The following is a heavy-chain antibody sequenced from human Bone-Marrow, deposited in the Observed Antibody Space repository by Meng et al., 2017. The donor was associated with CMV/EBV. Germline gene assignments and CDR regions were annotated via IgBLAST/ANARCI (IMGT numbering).Heavy chain of an antibody. CDR3: ARDQDTGRKDAFDI. D-gene: IGHD3-10*01. V-gene: IGHV3-21*01. CDR2: ISSSSSYI. J-gene: IGHJ3*02. Sequence: GGSLRLSCAASGFTFSSYSMNWVRQAPGKGLEWVSSISSSSSYIYYADSVKGRFTISRDNAKNSLYQQMNSLSAEDTAVYYCARDQDTGRKDAFDIWGQGTMVTVSS. CDR1: GFTFSSYS.